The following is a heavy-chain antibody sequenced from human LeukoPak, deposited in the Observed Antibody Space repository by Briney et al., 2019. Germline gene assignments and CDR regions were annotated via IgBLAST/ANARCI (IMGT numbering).Heavy chain of an antibody. V-gene: IGHV3-30*02. CDR2: IRYDGRNK. Sequence: GGSLRLSCAASGFTFSSYGMHWVRQAPGKGLEWVAFIRYDGRNKYYADFVKGRFTISRDNSKNTLYLQMNSLRAEDTAVYYCAKFPSREYQLLGFVSYWGQGTLVTVSS. D-gene: IGHD2-2*01. J-gene: IGHJ4*02. CDR1: GFTFSSYG. CDR3: AKFPSREYQLLGFVSY.